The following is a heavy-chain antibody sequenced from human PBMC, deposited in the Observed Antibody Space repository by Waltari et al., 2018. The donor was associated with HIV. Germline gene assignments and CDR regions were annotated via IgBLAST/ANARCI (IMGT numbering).Heavy chain of an antibody. Sequence: EVQLLESGGDLMQPGGSLRLSCATSGFTFDNYAMSWVRQAPGKGLEWVSGIGGSDGSTNYADSGKGRFTIARDNPKNSLYLQMNSLRAEDTAVYYCASSYYYGSGSYYNWGQGTLVTVSS. V-gene: IGHV3-23*01. CDR2: IGGSDGST. CDR1: GFTFDNYA. J-gene: IGHJ4*02. CDR3: ASSYYYGSGSYYN. D-gene: IGHD3-10*01.